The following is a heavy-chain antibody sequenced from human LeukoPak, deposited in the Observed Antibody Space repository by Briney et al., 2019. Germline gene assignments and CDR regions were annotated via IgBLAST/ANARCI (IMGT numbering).Heavy chain of an antibody. CDR2: IYYGGST. CDR1: GGSISSYY. Sequence: SETLSLTCTVSGGSISSYYWSWIRQPPGKGLEWIGYIYYGGSTNYNPSLKSRVTISVDTSKNQFSLKLSSVTAADTAVYYCARRVPNWYFDLWGRGTLVTVSS. J-gene: IGHJ2*01. CDR3: ARRVPNWYFDL. V-gene: IGHV4-59*08.